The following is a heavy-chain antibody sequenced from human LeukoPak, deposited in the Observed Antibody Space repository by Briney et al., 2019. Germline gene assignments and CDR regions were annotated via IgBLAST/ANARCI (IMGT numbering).Heavy chain of an antibody. V-gene: IGHV1-2*02. CDR1: GYTFTGYY. CDR2: INPNSGGT. Sequence: ASVKVSCKASGYTFTGYYMHWVRQAPGQGLEWMGWINPNSGGTNYAQKFRGRVTMTRDTSISTAYMELSRLRSDDTAVYYCWIWFGELLGGYFDYWGQGTLVTVSS. CDR3: WIWFGELLGGYFDY. J-gene: IGHJ4*02. D-gene: IGHD3-10*01.